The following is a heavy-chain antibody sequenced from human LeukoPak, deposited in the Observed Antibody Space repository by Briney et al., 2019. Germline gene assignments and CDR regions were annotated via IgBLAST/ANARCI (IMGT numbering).Heavy chain of an antibody. CDR3: VRLRRNNDRSGYYYYYDY. V-gene: IGHV3-21*01. D-gene: IGHD3-22*01. Sequence: GGTLTLSCAASGYTFSDFSVNWGRQAPGRGLEWFSSISVRSNYRYYADSVRGRFTISRDDARDSFFLQMNSLRAEDTAVYFCVRLRRNNDRSGYYYYYDYWGQGTLVTVSS. J-gene: IGHJ4*02. CDR1: GYTFSDFS. CDR2: ISVRSNYR.